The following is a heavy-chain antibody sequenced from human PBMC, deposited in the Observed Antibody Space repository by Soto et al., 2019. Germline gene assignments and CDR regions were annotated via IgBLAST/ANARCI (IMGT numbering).Heavy chain of an antibody. CDR2: INYSGST. CDR1: GGSFSGYY. J-gene: IGHJ6*02. V-gene: IGHV4-34*01. CDR3: ARRNYLYALDV. Sequence: PSETLSLTCAVSGGSFSGYYWGWVRQPPGKGLEWVGEINYSGSTNYNPSLKRRVTISVDTSKNQVSLKVTSVTAADTAMYYCARRNYLYALDVWGQGTTVTVS. D-gene: IGHD1-7*01.